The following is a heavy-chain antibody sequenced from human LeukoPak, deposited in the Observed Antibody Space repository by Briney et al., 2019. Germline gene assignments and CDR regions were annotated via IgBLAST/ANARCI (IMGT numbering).Heavy chain of an antibody. CDR2: IYYTGST. D-gene: IGHD3-10*01. CDR1: GGSFSGYY. CDR3: ARHSYGSGYYYGMDV. J-gene: IGHJ6*02. Sequence: SETLSLTFAVYGGSFSGYYWSWIRQPPGKGLEWIGYIYYTGSTYYNPSLKSRVTISVDTSKNQFSLKLSSVTAADTAVYYCARHSYGSGYYYGMDVWGQGTTVTVSS. V-gene: IGHV4-59*01.